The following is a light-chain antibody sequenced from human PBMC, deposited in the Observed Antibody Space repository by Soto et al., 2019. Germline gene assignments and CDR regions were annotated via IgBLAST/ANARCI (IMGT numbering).Light chain of an antibody. Sequence: QSVLTQPASVSGSPGQSITISCPGTSSDVGGYNYVSWYQQHPGKAPKLMIYEVSNRPSGVSNRFSGSKSGNTASLTTSGLQAEDEADYYCSSYTSGSTLVFGTGTKVTVL. CDR3: SSYTSGSTLV. J-gene: IGLJ1*01. CDR1: SSDVGGYNY. CDR2: EVS. V-gene: IGLV2-14*01.